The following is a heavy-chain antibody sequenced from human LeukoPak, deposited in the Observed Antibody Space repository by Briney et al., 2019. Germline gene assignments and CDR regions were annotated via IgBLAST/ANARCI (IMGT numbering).Heavy chain of an antibody. V-gene: IGHV3-7*01. Sequence: GPSLRLSCAASGFTFSSYWMSWVRQAPGKGLEWVANINQDGSEKYYVDSLKGRFTISRDNAKISLFLQMNSLRAEDTAVYYCARSNSGVFDYWGQGTLVTVSS. CDR2: INQDGSEK. J-gene: IGHJ4*02. CDR1: GFTFSSYW. D-gene: IGHD3-3*01. CDR3: ARSNSGVFDY.